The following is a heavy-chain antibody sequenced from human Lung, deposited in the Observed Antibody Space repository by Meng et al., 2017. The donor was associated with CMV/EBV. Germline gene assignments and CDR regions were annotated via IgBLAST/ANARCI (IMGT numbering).Heavy chain of an antibody. V-gene: IGHV4-4*02. CDR2: IYHSGST. CDR3: ARADKVRFDY. Sequence: QVTLHGSGPGLVKPSGTLSLTCAFSGGSMSSTNWWSWVRQPPGKGLEWIGEIYHSGSTNYNPSLKSRVSISVDKSKNQFSPKLSSVTAADTAVYYCARADKVRFDYWGQGTLVTVSS. CDR1: GGSMSSTNW. J-gene: IGHJ4*02.